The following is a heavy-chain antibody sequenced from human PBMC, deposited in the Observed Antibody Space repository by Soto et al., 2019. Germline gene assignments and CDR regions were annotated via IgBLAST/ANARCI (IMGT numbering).Heavy chain of an antibody. J-gene: IGHJ5*02. D-gene: IGHD1-20*01. Sequence: SETLSLTCAVYGGSFSGYYWSWIRQPPGKGLEWIGEINHSGSTNYNPSLKSRVTISVDTSKNQFSLKLSSVTAADTAVYYCARGYGITGTTYGCVDSWLDPWGQGTLVTVSS. CDR3: ARGYGITGTTYGCVDSWLDP. V-gene: IGHV4-34*01. CDR2: INHSGST. CDR1: GGSFSGYY.